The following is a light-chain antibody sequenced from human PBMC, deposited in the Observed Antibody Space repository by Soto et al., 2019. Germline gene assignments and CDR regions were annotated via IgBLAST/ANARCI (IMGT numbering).Light chain of an antibody. J-gene: IGLJ1*01. CDR1: SSNIGSNT. CDR3: ATWDDSLVGYV. CDR2: SHN. Sequence: QSVLTQPPSASGTPGQRVTISCSGSSSNIGSNTVNWYQQLPGTAPKLLIYSHNQRPSGVPDRFSGSKSGTSASLAISGLQSEDEADYYCATWDDSLVGYVFGTGTKLTVL. V-gene: IGLV1-44*01.